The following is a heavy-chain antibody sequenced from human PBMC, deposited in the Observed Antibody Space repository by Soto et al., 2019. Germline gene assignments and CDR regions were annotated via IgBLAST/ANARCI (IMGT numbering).Heavy chain of an antibody. CDR3: ARPRIVGAAFDAFDI. CDR1: GYSFTSYW. CDR2: IYPGDSDT. D-gene: IGHD1-26*01. Sequence: PGESLKISCKGSGYSFTSYWIGWVRQMPGKGLEWMGIIYPGDSDTRYSPSFQGQVTISADKSISTAYLQWSSLKASDTAMYYCARPRIVGAAFDAFDIWGQGTMVTVS. J-gene: IGHJ3*02. V-gene: IGHV5-51*01.